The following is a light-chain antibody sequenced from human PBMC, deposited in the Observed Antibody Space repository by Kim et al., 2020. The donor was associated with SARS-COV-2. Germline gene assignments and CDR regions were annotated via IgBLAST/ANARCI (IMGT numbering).Light chain of an antibody. CDR2: GKN. V-gene: IGLV3-19*01. J-gene: IGLJ1*01. Sequence: LEQTVRITCQRDSLRSYYASWYQQKPGQAPVLVIYGKNNRPSGIPDRFSGSSSGNTASLTITGAQAEDEADYYCNSRDSSGNHYVFGTGTKVTVL. CDR1: SLRSYY. CDR3: NSRDSSGNHYV.